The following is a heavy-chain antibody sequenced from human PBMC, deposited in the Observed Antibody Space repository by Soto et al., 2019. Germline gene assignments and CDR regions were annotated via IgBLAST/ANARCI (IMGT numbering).Heavy chain of an antibody. CDR1: GYTFTSYA. V-gene: IGHV1-3*01. CDR3: ARSGGGVRIYYYYYYGMDV. D-gene: IGHD1-26*01. CDR2: INAGNGNT. J-gene: IGHJ6*02. Sequence: ASVKVSCKASGYTFTSYAMHWVRQAPGQRLEWMGWINAGNGNTKYSQKFQGRVAITRDTSASTAYMELSSLRSEDTAVYYCARSGGGVRIYYYYYYGMDVWGQGTTVTVSS.